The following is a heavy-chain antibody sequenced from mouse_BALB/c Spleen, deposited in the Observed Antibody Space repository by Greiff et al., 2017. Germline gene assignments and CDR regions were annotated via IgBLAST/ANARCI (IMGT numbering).Heavy chain of an antibody. V-gene: IGHV3-6*02. Sequence: QSGPGLVKPSQSLSLTCSVTGYSITSGYYWNWIRQFPGNKLEWMGYISYDGSNNYNPSLKNRISITRDTSKNQFFLKLNSVTTEDTATYYCASFYYGNFYAMDYWGQGTSVTVSS. J-gene: IGHJ4*01. CDR1: GYSITSGYY. CDR2: ISYDGSN. D-gene: IGHD2-1*01. CDR3: ASFYYGNFYAMDY.